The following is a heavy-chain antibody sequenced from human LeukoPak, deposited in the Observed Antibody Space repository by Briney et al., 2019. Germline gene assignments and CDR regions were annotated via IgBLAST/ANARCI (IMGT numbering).Heavy chain of an antibody. CDR2: ISYDGSNK. J-gene: IGHJ4*02. D-gene: IGHD2-8*01. Sequence: PGGSLRLSCAASGFTFSSYGMHWVRQAPGKGLEWVAVISYDGSNKYYADSVKGRFTISRDNSKNTLYLQMNSLRAEDTAVYYCAKEGGDIVLMVYAFGSGHHFDYWGQGTLVTVSS. CDR1: GFTFSSYG. CDR3: AKEGGDIVLMVYAFGSGHHFDY. V-gene: IGHV3-30*18.